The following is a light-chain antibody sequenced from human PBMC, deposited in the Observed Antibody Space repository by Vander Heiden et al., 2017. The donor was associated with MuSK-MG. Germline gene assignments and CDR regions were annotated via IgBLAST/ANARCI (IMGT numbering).Light chain of an antibody. Sequence: SYELTQPPSVSVSPGQTAKITCSGDALSKQYTYWYQQKPGQAPVLVIYKDSERPSGIPERFSGSSSGTTATLTISGVKAEDEADYYCQSADSTVIGRVFGGGTKLTVL. CDR2: KDS. CDR3: QSADSTVIGRV. V-gene: IGLV3-25*03. J-gene: IGLJ3*02. CDR1: ALSKQY.